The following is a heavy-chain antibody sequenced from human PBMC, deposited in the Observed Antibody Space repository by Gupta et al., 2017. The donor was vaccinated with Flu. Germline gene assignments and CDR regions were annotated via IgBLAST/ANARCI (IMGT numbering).Heavy chain of an antibody. V-gene: IGHV4-61*02. Sequence: QVQLQESGPGLVKPSQTLSLTCTVPGGSISSGSYYWSWIRQPAGKGLEWIGRIYTSGSTNYNPSLKSRVTISVDTSKNQFSLKLSSVTAADTAVYYCARVPYDSSGYRHDWYFDLWGRGTLVTVSS. CDR1: GGSISSGSYY. D-gene: IGHD3-22*01. CDR2: IYTSGST. CDR3: ARVPYDSSGYRHDWYFDL. J-gene: IGHJ2*01.